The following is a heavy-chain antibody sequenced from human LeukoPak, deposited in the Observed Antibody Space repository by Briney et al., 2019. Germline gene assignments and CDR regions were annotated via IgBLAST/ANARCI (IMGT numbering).Heavy chain of an antibody. Sequence: GGSLRLSCAASGFPVSSYSMNWGRPAPGKGLGWVSSISSSSSYIYYADSVKGRFTISRDNAKNSLYLQMNSLRAEDTAVYYCARDRGSTEAYYYGMDVWGQGTTVTVSS. CDR3: ARDRGSTEAYYYGMDV. V-gene: IGHV3-21*01. D-gene: IGHD4-17*01. J-gene: IGHJ6*02. CDR2: ISSSSSYI. CDR1: GFPVSSYS.